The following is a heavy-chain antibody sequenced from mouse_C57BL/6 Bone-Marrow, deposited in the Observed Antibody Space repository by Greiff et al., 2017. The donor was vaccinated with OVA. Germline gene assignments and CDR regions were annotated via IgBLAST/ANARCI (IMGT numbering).Heavy chain of an antibody. CDR3: ARYRYDYDDAMDY. CDR1: GFTFSDYY. Sequence: EVKLMESEGGLVQPGSSMKLSCTASGFTFSDYYMAWVRQVPEQGLEWVANINYDGSSTYYLDTLKSRFIISRDNAKNKLYMKVNSLKSEDTTTYYGARYRYDYDDAMDYWGQGTSVTVSS. D-gene: IGHD2-4*01. J-gene: IGHJ4*01. V-gene: IGHV5-16*01. CDR2: INYDGSST.